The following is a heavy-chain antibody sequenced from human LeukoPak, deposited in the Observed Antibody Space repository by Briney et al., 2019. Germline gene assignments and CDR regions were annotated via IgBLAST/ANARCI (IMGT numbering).Heavy chain of an antibody. V-gene: IGHV3-21*01. Sequence: PGGSLRLSCAASGSTFSSYSMNWVRQAPGKGLEWVSSISSSSSYIYYADSVKGRFTISRDNAKNSLYLQMNSLRAEDTAVYYCARVRLQQWLVDYWGQGTLVTVSS. D-gene: IGHD6-19*01. J-gene: IGHJ4*02. CDR2: ISSSSSYI. CDR1: GSTFSSYS. CDR3: ARVRLQQWLVDY.